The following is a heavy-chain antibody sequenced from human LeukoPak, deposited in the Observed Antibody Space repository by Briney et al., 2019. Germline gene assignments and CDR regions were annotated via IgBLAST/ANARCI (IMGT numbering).Heavy chain of an antibody. Sequence: GASVKVSCKASGYTFTGYYMHWVRQAPGQGREWMGWINPNSGGTNYAQKFQGRVTMTRDTSISTAYMELSRLRSDDTAVYYCARVGGQGEWATYYFDYWGQGTLVTVSS. J-gene: IGHJ4*02. CDR3: ARVGGQGEWATYYFDY. V-gene: IGHV1-2*02. CDR1: GYTFTGYY. CDR2: INPNSGGT. D-gene: IGHD1-26*01.